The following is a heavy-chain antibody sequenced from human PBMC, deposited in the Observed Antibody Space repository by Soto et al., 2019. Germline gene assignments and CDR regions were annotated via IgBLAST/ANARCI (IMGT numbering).Heavy chain of an antibody. J-gene: IGHJ6*02. D-gene: IGHD3-3*01. CDR3: ARDHDFWSGYRYYYGMDV. Sequence: GGSLRLSCAASGFTFSSYGMHWVRQAPGKGLEWVAVIWYDGSNKYYADSVKGRFTISRDNSKNTLYLQMNSPRAEDTAVYYCARDHDFWSGYRYYYGMDVWGQGTTVTVSS. CDR1: GFTFSSYG. V-gene: IGHV3-33*01. CDR2: IWYDGSNK.